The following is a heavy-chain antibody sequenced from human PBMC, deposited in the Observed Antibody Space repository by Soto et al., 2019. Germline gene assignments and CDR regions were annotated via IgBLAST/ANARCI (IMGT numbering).Heavy chain of an antibody. V-gene: IGHV3-74*01. CDR1: GFTFNKYW. J-gene: IGHJ4*02. CDR3: ERDAPGVEFNY. D-gene: IGHD1-1*01. CDR2: ITSDGSGT. Sequence: EVQLVESGGGLVQPGGSLRLSCAASGFTFNKYWMHWVRQAPGKGLVWVSHITSDGSGTSYVDSVRGRFTISRDNAKNTLYRETNNLRAKDTDIYYWERDAPGVEFNYGGQEPWVTVS.